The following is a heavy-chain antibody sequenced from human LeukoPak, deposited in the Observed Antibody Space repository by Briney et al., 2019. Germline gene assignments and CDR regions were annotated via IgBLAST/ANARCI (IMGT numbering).Heavy chain of an antibody. Sequence: SETLSLTCAVYGGSFSGYYWSWIRQPPGKGLEWIGEINHSGSTNYNPSLKSRVTISVDTSKNQFSLKLSSVTAADTAVYYCASASTVEMDAFDIWGQGTMVTVSS. CDR2: INHSGST. CDR1: GGSFSGYY. V-gene: IGHV4-34*01. D-gene: IGHD4-17*01. J-gene: IGHJ3*02. CDR3: ASASTVEMDAFDI.